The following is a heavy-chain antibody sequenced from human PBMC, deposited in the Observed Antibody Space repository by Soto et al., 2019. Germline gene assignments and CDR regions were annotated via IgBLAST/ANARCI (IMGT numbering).Heavy chain of an antibody. CDR3: ARLYGSGSYYVYFFDY. CDR2: IYHSGST. V-gene: IGHV4-38-2*01. J-gene: IGHJ4*02. D-gene: IGHD3-10*01. CDR1: GYSINSGHY. Sequence: SETLSLTCAVSGYSINSGHYWGWIRQPPGKGLEWIGSIYHSGSTYYNPSLKSRVTISVDTSENHFSLKLSSVTAADTAVYYCARLYGSGSYYVYFFDYWGQGTLVTVSS.